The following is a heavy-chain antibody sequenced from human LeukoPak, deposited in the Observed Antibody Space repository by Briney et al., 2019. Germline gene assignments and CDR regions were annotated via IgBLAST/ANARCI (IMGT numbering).Heavy chain of an antibody. D-gene: IGHD3-3*01. V-gene: IGHV3-66*01. CDR3: ATRNLYYDFDY. Sequence: GGSLRLSCAASGFTVSSNYMSWVRQAPGKGLEWVSVIYSGGSTYYADSVKGRFTISRDSSKNTLYLQMNSLRAEDTAVYYCATRNLYYDFDYWGQGTLVTVSS. J-gene: IGHJ4*02. CDR1: GFTVSSNY. CDR2: IYSGGST.